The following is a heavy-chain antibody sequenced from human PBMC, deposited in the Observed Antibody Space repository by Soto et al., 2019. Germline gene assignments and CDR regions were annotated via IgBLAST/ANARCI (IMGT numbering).Heavy chain of an antibody. V-gene: IGHV3-30*18. CDR3: AKDQSGYDHYAMDV. D-gene: IGHD3-3*01. CDR2: ISYDGINK. CDR1: GFIFSSYG. Sequence: QVQLVESGGGVVQPGRSLRLSCAASGFIFSSYGMHWVRQAPGKGLEWVAVISYDGINKNQADSVKGRFTISRDNSKNTLHLQMNSLRAEDTAVYYCAKDQSGYDHYAMDVWGQGTAVTVSS. J-gene: IGHJ6*02.